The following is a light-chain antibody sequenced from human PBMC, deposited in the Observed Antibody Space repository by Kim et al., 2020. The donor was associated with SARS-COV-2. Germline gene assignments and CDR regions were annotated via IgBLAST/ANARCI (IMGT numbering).Light chain of an antibody. CDR1: SSNIGSNS. V-gene: IGLV1-44*01. CDR2: SNN. CDR3: AAWDDSLNGVV. J-gene: IGLJ2*01. Sequence: GQRVTISCSGSSSNIGSNSVNWYQPLPGPAPKLLIYSNNQRPSGVPDRFSGSKSGTSASLAISGLQSEDEADYYCAAWDDSLNGVVFGGGTQLTVL.